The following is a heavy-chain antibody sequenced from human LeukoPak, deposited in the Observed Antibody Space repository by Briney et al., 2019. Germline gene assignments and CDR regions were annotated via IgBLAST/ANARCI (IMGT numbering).Heavy chain of an antibody. Sequence: KTGGSLRLSCAASGFTFSSYSMNWVRQAPGKGLEWVSSISSSSSYIYYADSVKGRFTISRDNAKNSLYLQMNSLRAEDTAVYYCARGLDYYYYGMDVWGQGTTVTVSS. V-gene: IGHV3-21*01. CDR3: ARGLDYYYYGMDV. J-gene: IGHJ6*02. CDR1: GFTFSSYS. CDR2: ISSSSSYI.